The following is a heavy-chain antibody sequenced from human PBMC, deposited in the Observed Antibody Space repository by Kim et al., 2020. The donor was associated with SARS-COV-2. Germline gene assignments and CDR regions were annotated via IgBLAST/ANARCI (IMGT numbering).Heavy chain of an antibody. CDR1: GYTFTGYY. CDR2: INPNSGGT. CDR3: ARDQVIVVVPAARITPTREGRFSYGMDV. V-gene: IGHV1-2*02. D-gene: IGHD2-2*01. J-gene: IGHJ6*02. Sequence: ASVKVSCKASGYTFTGYYMHWVRQAPGQGLEWMGWINPNSGGTNYAQKFQGRVTMTRDTSISTAYMELSRLRSDDTAVYYCARDQVIVVVPAARITPTREGRFSYGMDVWGQGTTVTVSS.